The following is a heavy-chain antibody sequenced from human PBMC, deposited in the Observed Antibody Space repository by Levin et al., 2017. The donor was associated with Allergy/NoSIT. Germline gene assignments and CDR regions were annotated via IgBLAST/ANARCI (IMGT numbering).Heavy chain of an antibody. Sequence: LRLSCTVSGGSISSGSYYWSWIRQPAGKGLEWIGRIYTSGSTNYNPSLKSRVTISVDTSKNQFSLKLSSVTAADTAVYYCARDVTFADYDILTGYYIVSGYFDYWGQGTLVTVSS. V-gene: IGHV4-61*02. J-gene: IGHJ4*02. CDR2: IYTSGST. D-gene: IGHD3-9*01. CDR3: ARDVTFADYDILTGYYIVSGYFDY. CDR1: GGSISSGSYY.